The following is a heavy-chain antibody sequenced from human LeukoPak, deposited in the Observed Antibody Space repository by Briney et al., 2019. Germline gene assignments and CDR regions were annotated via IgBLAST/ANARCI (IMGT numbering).Heavy chain of an antibody. CDR3: ARDRSYGSGGYYYMDV. J-gene: IGHJ6*03. Sequence: GGSLRLSCAASGFTFSSYSMDWIRQAPGEGLEWVSSISSSSSYIYYADSVKGRFTISRDNAKNSLYLQMNSLRAEDTAVYYCARDRSYGSGGYYYMDVWGKGTTVSVSS. CDR1: GFTFSSYS. CDR2: ISSSSSYI. V-gene: IGHV3-21*01. D-gene: IGHD3-10*01.